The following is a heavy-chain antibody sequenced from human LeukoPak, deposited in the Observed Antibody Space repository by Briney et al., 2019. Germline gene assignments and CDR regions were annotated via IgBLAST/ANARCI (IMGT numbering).Heavy chain of an antibody. J-gene: IGHJ6*03. CDR2: INPNSGGT. V-gene: IGHV1-2*02. CDR3: ARDGMGYCSSTSCYSFHRYYYYMDV. Sequence: ASVKVSCKASGYTFTGYYMHWVRQAPGQGLEWMGWINPNSGGTNYAQKFQGRVTMTRDTSISTAYMELSRLRSDDTAVYYCARDGMGYCSSTSCYSFHRYYYYMDVWGKGTTVTVSS. CDR1: GYTFTGYY. D-gene: IGHD2-2*02.